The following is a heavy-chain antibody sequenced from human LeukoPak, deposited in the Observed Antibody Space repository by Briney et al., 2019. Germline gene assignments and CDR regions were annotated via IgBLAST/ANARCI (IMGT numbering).Heavy chain of an antibody. D-gene: IGHD3-3*01. Sequence: GGSLRLSCVGSGFMFSDYYMSWIRQAPGKGLEWVSYISNDSVDKYYVDSVRGRFTISRDNPKKSMYLQMSGLRVEDTAVYYCARRDWVSGAVRAFDIWGQGTMVTVSS. CDR2: ISNDSVDK. CDR1: GFMFSDYY. V-gene: IGHV3-11*04. CDR3: ARRDWVSGAVRAFDI. J-gene: IGHJ3*02.